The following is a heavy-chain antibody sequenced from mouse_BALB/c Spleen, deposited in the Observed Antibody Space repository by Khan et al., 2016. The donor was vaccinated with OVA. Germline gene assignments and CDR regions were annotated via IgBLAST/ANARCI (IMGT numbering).Heavy chain of an antibody. CDR3: AISPPVVDLWFAY. V-gene: IGHV3-2*02. CDR1: GYSITSDYA. Sequence: EVKLLESGPGLVKPSQSLSITCTVTGYSITSDYAWNWIRQFPGNKLEWMGYISYSGSTSYNPSLKSQTTITRDTSKNQFFLPLNSVTTEDSAPYYFAISPPVVDLWFAYWGQGTLVTVSA. D-gene: IGHD1-1*02. J-gene: IGHJ3*01. CDR2: ISYSGST.